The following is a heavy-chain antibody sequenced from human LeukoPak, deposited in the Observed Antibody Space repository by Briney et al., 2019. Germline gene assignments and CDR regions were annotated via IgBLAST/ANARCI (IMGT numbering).Heavy chain of an antibody. CDR3: VRDLSAAWYAFDY. J-gene: IGHJ4*02. D-gene: IGHD6-13*01. V-gene: IGHV4-4*07. CDR2: LYTSGST. CDR1: GGSVTDDY. Sequence: NPSETLSLTCTVSGGSVTDDYWSWIRQTAGKGLEWVGRLYTSGSTNYNPSLMSRVSISVDKSKNQFSLNLTSVTAADTAVDYCVRDLSAAWYAFDYWGQGILVTVSS.